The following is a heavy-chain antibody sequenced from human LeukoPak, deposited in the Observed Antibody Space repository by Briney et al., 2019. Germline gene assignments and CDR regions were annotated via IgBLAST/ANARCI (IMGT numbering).Heavy chain of an antibody. CDR1: GYTFTRYD. J-gene: IGHJ5*02. CDR3: AADRAPTDPYKWVDP. D-gene: IGHD5-18*01. CDR2: MNTKSGNT. V-gene: IGHV1-8*03. Sequence: GASVKVSCKASGYTFTRYDINWVRQATGQGLEWMGWMNTKSGNTGHAQKFQERVTITRDTSTSTAYMELRSLRSEDTAVYYCAADRAPTDPYKWVDPWGQGTQVIVSS.